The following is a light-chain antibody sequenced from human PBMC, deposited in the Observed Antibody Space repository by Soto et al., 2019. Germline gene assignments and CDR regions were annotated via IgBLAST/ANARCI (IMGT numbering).Light chain of an antibody. CDR3: MQALDTRT. CDR1: QSLVHTNGKNY. J-gene: IGKJ1*01. V-gene: IGKV2-28*01. Sequence: IVMTQFPLSLPVTPGEPASISCRSSQSLVHTNGKNYLDWYLQKPGQSPRLLIYLGSNRASGVPDRFSGSGSGTDFTLTISRVEAEDVGVYYCMQALDTRTFGQGTKVEIK. CDR2: LGS.